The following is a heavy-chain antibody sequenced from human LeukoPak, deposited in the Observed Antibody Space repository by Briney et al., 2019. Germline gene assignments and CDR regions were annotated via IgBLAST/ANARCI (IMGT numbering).Heavy chain of an antibody. CDR2: IYYSGST. D-gene: IGHD4-17*01. CDR3: ASTTVTSPLGY. CDR1: GGSISSSSYY. V-gene: IGHV4-39*07. Sequence: SETLSLTCTVSGGSISSSSYYWGWIRQPPGKGLEWIGSIYYSGSTYYNPSLKSRVTISVDTSKNQFSLKLSSVTAADTAVYYCASTTVTSPLGYWGQGTLVTVSS. J-gene: IGHJ4*02.